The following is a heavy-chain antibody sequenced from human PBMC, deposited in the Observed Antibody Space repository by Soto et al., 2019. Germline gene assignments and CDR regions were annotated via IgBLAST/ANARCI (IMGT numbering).Heavy chain of an antibody. CDR3: ASTGTYY. Sequence: GGSLRLSCEASGVTFIHHAMTWVRQAPGKGLEWVSSISENGGTTYYADSVKGRFTISRDNSKNTLYLQMNSLRAEDTAVYYCASTGTYYWGQGTLVPV. V-gene: IGHV3-23*01. CDR2: ISENGGTT. D-gene: IGHD1-1*01. CDR1: GVTFIHHA. J-gene: IGHJ4*02.